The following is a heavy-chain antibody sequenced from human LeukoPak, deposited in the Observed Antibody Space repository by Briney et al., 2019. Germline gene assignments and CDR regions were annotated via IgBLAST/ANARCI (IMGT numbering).Heavy chain of an antibody. D-gene: IGHD5-24*01. CDR1: GFTFSDYY. Sequence: PGGSLRLSCAASGFTFSDYYMSWIRQAPGKGLGWVSYISSGSRYIDYADSVEGRFTISRDNAKNSVYLQMTSLRAEDTAVYYCTRDQSGSGFNSDYWGQGTLVTVSS. V-gene: IGHV3-11*05. J-gene: IGHJ4*02. CDR2: ISSGSRYI. CDR3: TRDQSGSGFNSDY.